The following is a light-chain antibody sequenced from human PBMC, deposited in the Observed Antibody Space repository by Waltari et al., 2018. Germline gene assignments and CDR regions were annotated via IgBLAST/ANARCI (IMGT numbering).Light chain of an antibody. J-gene: IGKJ1*01. Sequence: DIQMTQSPSSLSASVVDSAIITCRASQNINTNLNWYQQKPGKAPKLLIYVASSLQSGVPSRFSGTGSGTDFTLTINSLQPEDFATYYCQQSYSTWTFGQGTKVEIK. CDR1: QNINTN. CDR2: VAS. CDR3: QQSYSTWT. V-gene: IGKV1-39*01.